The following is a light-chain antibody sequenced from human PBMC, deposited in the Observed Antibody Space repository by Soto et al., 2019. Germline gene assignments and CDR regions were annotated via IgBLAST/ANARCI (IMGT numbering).Light chain of an antibody. V-gene: IGKV1-39*01. CDR1: QSISSY. CDR3: QQSYSTPLT. J-gene: IGKJ4*01. CDR2: AAS. Sequence: DIQMTQSPSTLSGSVGDRVTITCRANQSISSYLNWYQQKPGKAPKLLIYAASSLQSGVPSRFSGSGSGTDFTLTISSLQPEDFATYYCQQSYSTPLTFGGGTKVDIK.